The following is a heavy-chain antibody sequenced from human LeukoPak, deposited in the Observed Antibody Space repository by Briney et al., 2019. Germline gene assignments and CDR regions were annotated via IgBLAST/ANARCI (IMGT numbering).Heavy chain of an antibody. J-gene: IGHJ4*02. CDR3: ATDKYGGRVH. V-gene: IGHV3-48*02. CDR1: GFIFYNYA. D-gene: IGHD5-12*01. CDR2: ISPTSHTL. Sequence: PGGSLRLSCAASGFIFYNYAMNWVRQGPGKGLEWLSYISPTSHTLYADSVKGRFTISRDNAKNSLYLQMNSLKDEDTAVYYCATDKYGGRVHWGQGTLVTVSS.